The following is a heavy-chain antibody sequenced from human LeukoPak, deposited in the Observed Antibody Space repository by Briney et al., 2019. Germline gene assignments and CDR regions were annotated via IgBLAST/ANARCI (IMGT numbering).Heavy chain of an antibody. V-gene: IGHV4-34*01. Sequence: SETLSLTCAVYGGSFSGYYWSWIRQPPGKGLEWIGEINHSGSTNYNPSLKSRVTISVDTSKNQFSLKLSSVTAADTAVYYCARGNIVVVPAAILYWFDPGGQGTLVTVSS. CDR1: GGSFSGYY. CDR3: ARGNIVVVPAAILYWFDP. D-gene: IGHD2-2*01. J-gene: IGHJ5*02. CDR2: INHSGST.